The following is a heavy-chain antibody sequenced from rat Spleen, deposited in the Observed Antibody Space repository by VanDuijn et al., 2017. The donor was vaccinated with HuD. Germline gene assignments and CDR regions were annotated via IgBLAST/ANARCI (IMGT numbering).Heavy chain of an antibody. Sequence: EVQLVESGGGLVQPGRSLKLSCAASGFIFSNYYMAWVRQAPTKGLEWVAFISAGGANTHYRDSVKGRFTISRDNANSTLYLQMDSLRSEDTATYYCARPNYPGFNYFDYWGQGVMVTVSS. V-gene: IGHV5-25*01. CDR3: ARPNYPGFNYFDY. J-gene: IGHJ2*01. CDR1: GFIFSNYY. CDR2: ISAGGANT. D-gene: IGHD1-4*01.